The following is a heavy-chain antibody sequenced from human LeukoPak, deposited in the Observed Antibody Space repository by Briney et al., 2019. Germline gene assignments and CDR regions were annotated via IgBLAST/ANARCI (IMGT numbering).Heavy chain of an antibody. CDR2: INAGNGNT. CDR1: GYTFTSYA. D-gene: IGHD3-10*01. V-gene: IGHV1-3*01. Sequence: ASVTVSCKASGYTFTSYAMHWVRQAPGQRLEWMGWINAGNGNTKYSQKFQGRVTITRDTSASTAYMELSSLRSEDTAVYYCASNGRFGEYYYFDYWGQGTLVTVSS. CDR3: ASNGRFGEYYYFDY. J-gene: IGHJ4*02.